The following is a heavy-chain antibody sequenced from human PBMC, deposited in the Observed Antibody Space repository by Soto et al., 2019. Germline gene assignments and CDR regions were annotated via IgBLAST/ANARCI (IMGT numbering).Heavy chain of an antibody. V-gene: IGHV5-51*01. CDR1: GYSFTSYW. CDR2: IYPGDSDT. Sequence: GASLMISCKGSGYSFTSYWIGWVRQMPGPGLEWMGIIYPGDSDTRYSPSFQGQVTISADKSISTAYLQWSSLKASDTAMYYCARQERATVNTGWTYYYHGMHCSANASTAIVAS. J-gene: IGHJ6*04. D-gene: IGHD4-17*01. CDR3: ARQERATVNTGWTYYYHGMHC.